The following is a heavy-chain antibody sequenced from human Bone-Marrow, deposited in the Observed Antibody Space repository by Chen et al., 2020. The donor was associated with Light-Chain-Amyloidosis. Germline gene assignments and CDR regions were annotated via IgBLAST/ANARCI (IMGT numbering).Heavy chain of an antibody. CDR3: ARDSGNYDPREEYFEQ. Sequence: QVQLVQSGAEVKKPGSSVKVSCKASGDSFSSYSIAWVRQAPGQGLEWMGETIPSFGVTDYAQKFEGRVTITADLSTNIVYMEMSSLRSEDTAVYYCARDSGNYDPREEYFEQWGKGTLVTVSS. V-gene: IGHV1-69*17. CDR2: TIPSFGVT. CDR1: GDSFSSYS. J-gene: IGHJ1*01. D-gene: IGHD4-4*01.